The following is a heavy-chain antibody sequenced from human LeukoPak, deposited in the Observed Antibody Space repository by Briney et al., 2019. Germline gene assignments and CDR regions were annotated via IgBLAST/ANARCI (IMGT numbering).Heavy chain of an antibody. V-gene: IGHV4-39*07. D-gene: IGHD1-26*01. J-gene: IGHJ6*03. Sequence: PSETLSLTCTVSGGSIRSSSYNWGWIRQPPGKGLVWIGSIHYTGTTFYNPSLKSRVTISVDTSKNQFSLKLNSVTAADTAVYYCARTGGSFYFYYYMVVWGKGTTVTVSS. CDR3: ARTGGSFYFYYYMVV. CDR1: GGSIRSSSYN. CDR2: IHYTGTT.